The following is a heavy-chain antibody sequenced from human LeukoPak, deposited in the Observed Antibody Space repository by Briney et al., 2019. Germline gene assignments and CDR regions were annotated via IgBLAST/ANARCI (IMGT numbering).Heavy chain of an antibody. CDR1: RYSFTNYW. J-gene: IGHJ5*02. CDR2: IYPGDFDT. CDR3: ARMSSITTDGDWFDP. Sequence: GESLKISCKGSRYSFTNYWIGWVRQMPGKGLEWMGIIYPGDFDTRYSPSFQDQVTISADKSINTAYLQWSSLKASDTAMYYCARMSSITTDGDWFDPWGQGTLATVSS. D-gene: IGHD6-13*01. V-gene: IGHV5-51*01.